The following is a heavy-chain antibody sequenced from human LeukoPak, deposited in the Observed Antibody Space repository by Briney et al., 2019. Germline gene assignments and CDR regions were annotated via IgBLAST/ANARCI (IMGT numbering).Heavy chain of an antibody. CDR2: IKQDGSQK. CDR1: GFTFSSYA. CDR3: ARRYFDY. Sequence: GGSLRLSCAASGFTFSSYAMSWVRQAPGKGLEWVANIKQDGSQKYYVDSVKGRFTISRDNSKNALYLQMSSLRAEDTAIYYCARRYFDYWGQGTLVTVSS. V-gene: IGHV3-7*03. J-gene: IGHJ4*02.